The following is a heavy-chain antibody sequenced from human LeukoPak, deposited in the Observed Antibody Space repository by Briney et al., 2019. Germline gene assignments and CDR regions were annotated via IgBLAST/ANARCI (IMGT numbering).Heavy chain of an antibody. CDR3: ARGGYSGSYYRFS. J-gene: IGHJ4*02. CDR2: TSKDGSDT. Sequence: GGSLRLSCVASGFTFSDFWMHWVRQAPGKGPEWLSRTSKDGSDTFYADAAKGRFTASRDNAKNTVYLQVTNLRPEDTALYHCARGGYSGSYYRFSWGQGTLVAVAS. V-gene: IGHV3-74*01. D-gene: IGHD6-25*01. CDR1: GFTFSDFW.